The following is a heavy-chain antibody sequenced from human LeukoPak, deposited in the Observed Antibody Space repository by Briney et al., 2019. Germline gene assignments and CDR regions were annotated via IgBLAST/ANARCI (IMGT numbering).Heavy chain of an antibody. D-gene: IGHD3-22*01. J-gene: IGHJ5*02. CDR3: TRLLQGRYYYDSSGFPDH. V-gene: IGHV3-49*03. Sequence: PGGSLRLSCTASGFTFGDYAMNWFRQAPGKGLEWVGLIRDKTYGGTTDYAASVKGRFIISRDDSKSIAYLQMNSLKSEDTAVYYCTRLLQGRYYYDSSGFPDHWGQGTLVTVSS. CDR2: IRDKTYGGTT. CDR1: GFTFGDYA.